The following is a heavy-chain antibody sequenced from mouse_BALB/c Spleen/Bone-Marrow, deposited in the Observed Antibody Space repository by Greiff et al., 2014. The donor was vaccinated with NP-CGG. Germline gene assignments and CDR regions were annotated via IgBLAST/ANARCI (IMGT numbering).Heavy chain of an antibody. D-gene: IGHD2-3*01. CDR3: ARSDGYRAMDY. CDR1: DYASSTSW. CDR2: IYPGDGDT. Sequence: LKESGPELVKPGASVKISCKASDYASSTSWMNWVKQRPGQGLEWIGRIYPGDGDTYYNGKFKGKATLTADKSSSTAYMQLSSLTSVDSAVYFCARSDGYRAMDYWGQGTSVTVSS. V-gene: IGHV1-82*01. J-gene: IGHJ4*01.